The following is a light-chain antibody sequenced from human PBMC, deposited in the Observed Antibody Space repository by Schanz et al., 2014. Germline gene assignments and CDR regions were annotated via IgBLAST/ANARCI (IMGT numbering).Light chain of an antibody. CDR3: QHET. CDR2: QAP. V-gene: IGKV1-5*03. Sequence: DIQLTQSPSTLSASVGARVTITCRASQSISAWLAWYQQKPGKAPNLLIYQAPLLQSGVPSRVSGSGSGTEFTLTITSLQPDDLATYYCQHETFGQGTKLEIK. CDR1: QSISAW. J-gene: IGKJ2*01.